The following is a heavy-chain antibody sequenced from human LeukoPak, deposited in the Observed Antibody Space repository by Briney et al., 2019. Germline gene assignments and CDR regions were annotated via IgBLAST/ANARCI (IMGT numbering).Heavy chain of an antibody. CDR3: AKGRGMIVVGYFDY. D-gene: IGHD3-22*01. J-gene: IGHJ4*02. CDR2: ISWDGGST. V-gene: IGHV3-43*01. CDR1: GFTFDDYT. Sequence: GGSLRLSCAASGFTFDDYTMHWVRQAPGKGLEWVSLISWDGGSTYYADSVKGRFTISRDNSKNSLYLQMNSLRTEDTALYYCAKGRGMIVVGYFDYWGQGTLVTVSS.